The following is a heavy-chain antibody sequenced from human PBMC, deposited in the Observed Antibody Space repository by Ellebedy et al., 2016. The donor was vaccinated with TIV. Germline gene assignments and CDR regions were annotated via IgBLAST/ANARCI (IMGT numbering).Heavy chain of an antibody. V-gene: IGHV3-74*01. Sequence: GESLKISXAASGFTFSNSWMHWVLQAPGKGLVWVSRINRDGTGTNYADSVKGRFIISRDNAKNTLYLQMNSLRVEDTAVYYCASGVGRTWFNPWGQGTLVTVSS. D-gene: IGHD1-26*01. J-gene: IGHJ5*02. CDR2: INRDGTGT. CDR1: GFTFSNSW. CDR3: ASGVGRTWFNP.